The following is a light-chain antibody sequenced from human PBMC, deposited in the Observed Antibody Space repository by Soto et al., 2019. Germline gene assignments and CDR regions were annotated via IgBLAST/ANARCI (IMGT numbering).Light chain of an antibody. CDR1: SRDVGSSNY. V-gene: IGLV2-11*01. J-gene: IGLJ1*01. Sequence: QSALTQPRSVSGSLGQTVTIACTGSSRDVGSSNYISWYRQHPGEAPKLVIYDVVQRPSGVPDRLSGSRSGKTASLTISGLQPDDEADYYCCAYAGSDTLIFGSGTKVTV. CDR3: CAYAGSDTLI. CDR2: DVV.